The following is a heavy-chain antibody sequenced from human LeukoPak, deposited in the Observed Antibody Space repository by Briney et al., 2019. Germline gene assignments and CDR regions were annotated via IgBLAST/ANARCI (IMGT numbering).Heavy chain of an antibody. V-gene: IGHV3-23*01. CDR1: GFAFGSEA. Sequence: GGSLRLSCAVSGFAFGSEAMSWVRQSPARGLEWVASISPGGGTTYYADYVKGRFTVSRDNSKNTLYLQMSSLRAEDTAVYFCVEGGAPSYYDGSGDAYFDYWGQGTLVTVSS. J-gene: IGHJ4*02. D-gene: IGHD3-22*01. CDR2: ISPGGGTT. CDR3: VEGGAPSYYDGSGDAYFDY.